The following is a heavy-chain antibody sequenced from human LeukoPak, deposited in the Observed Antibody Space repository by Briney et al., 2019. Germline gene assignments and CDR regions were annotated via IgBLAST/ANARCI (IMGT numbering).Heavy chain of an antibody. CDR1: GFTFRDYW. J-gene: IGHJ4*02. Sequence: GGSLRLSCAASGFTFRDYWMSWVRQAPGKGLEWVANIKHDGSEKYYVASVKGRFTISKDIPKNSLYLQINSLRTEDTAVYYCARRDIVLMVYPDYWGQGTLVTVSS. D-gene: IGHD2-8*01. V-gene: IGHV3-7*01. CDR2: IKHDGSEK. CDR3: ARRDIVLMVYPDY.